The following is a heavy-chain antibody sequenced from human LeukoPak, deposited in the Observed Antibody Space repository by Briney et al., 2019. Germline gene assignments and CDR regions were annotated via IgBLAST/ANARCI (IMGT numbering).Heavy chain of an antibody. CDR1: GFTFSSYA. CDR3: AAGTAADF. J-gene: IGHJ4*02. CDR2: LSGSGGYT. V-gene: IGHV3-23*01. Sequence: PGGSLRLSCAASGFTFSSYAMSWVRQAPGKGLEWVSALSGSGGYTYYGDSVKGRFTISRDNSKNTVFLQMNSLRAEDTAVYYCAAGTAADFWGQGTLVTVSS. D-gene: IGHD6-13*01.